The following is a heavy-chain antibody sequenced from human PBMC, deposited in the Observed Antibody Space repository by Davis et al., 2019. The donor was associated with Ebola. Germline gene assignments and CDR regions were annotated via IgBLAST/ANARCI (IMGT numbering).Heavy chain of an antibody. CDR3: ARDYYDSSGYLYYFDS. V-gene: IGHV4-59*12. CDR2: IYHSGST. Sequence: MPSETLSLTCTVSGGSISSYYWSWIRQPPGKGLEWIGEIYHSGSTNYNPSLKSRVTISVDKAKNQFSLKLNSVTAADTAVYYCARDYYDSSGYLYYFDSWGQGTLVTVSS. J-gene: IGHJ4*02. D-gene: IGHD3-22*01. CDR1: GGSISSYY.